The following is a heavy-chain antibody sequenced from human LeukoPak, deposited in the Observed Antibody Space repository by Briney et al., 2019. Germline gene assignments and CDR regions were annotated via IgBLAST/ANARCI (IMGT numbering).Heavy chain of an antibody. V-gene: IGHV1-69*05. D-gene: IGHD6-13*01. CDR2: IIPIFGTA. CDR3: ARIGAAAGDY. J-gene: IGHJ4*02. CDR1: GGTFSSYA. Sequence: ASVKVSCKASGGTFSSYAISWVRQAPGQGLEWMGGIIPIFGTANYAQKFQGGVTITTDESTSTAYMELSSLRSEDTAVYYCARIGAAAGDYWGQGTLVTVSS.